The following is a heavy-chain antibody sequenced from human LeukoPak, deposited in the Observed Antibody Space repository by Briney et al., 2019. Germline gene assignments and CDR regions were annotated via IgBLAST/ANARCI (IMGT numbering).Heavy chain of an antibody. CDR3: ARNPKDIVVVPAAWFDY. CDR1: GGSINSYY. Sequence: SETLSLACTVSGGSINSYYWSWIRQPPGKGLEWIGYIYYSGSTNYNPSLKSRVTISVDTSKNQFSLKLSSVTAADTAVYYCARNPKDIVVVPAAWFDYWGQGTLVTVSS. CDR2: IYYSGST. V-gene: IGHV4-59*01. J-gene: IGHJ4*02. D-gene: IGHD2-2*01.